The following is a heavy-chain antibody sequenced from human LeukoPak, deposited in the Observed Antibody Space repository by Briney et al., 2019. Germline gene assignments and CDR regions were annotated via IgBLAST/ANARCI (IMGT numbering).Heavy chain of an antibody. D-gene: IGHD2-15*01. J-gene: IGHJ5*02. Sequence: ASVKVSCKASGYTFTGYYMHWVRHGPGQGLEWIGWVRAYNGNSNYAQQLQGRVTMITETSTSTAHMELRSLSSDGTAGYYLSRIVVASGRGTVNWFDPWGQGTLVTVSS. CDR2: VRAYNGNS. CDR1: GYTFTGYY. CDR3: SRIVVASGRGTVNWFDP. V-gene: IGHV1-18*04.